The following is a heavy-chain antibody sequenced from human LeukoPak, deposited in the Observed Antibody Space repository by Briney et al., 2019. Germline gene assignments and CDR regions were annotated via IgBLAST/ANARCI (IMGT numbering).Heavy chain of an antibody. V-gene: IGHV4-34*01. CDR1: GGSFSGYY. CDR2: INHSGRT. D-gene: IGHD3-10*01. J-gene: IGHJ4*02. CDR3: ARQRITMVRGVLYYFDY. Sequence: SSETLSLTCAVSGGSFSGYYWTWIRQPPGKGLEWIGEINHSGRTNYNPSLKSRVIISVDTSKNQFSLKLSSVTAADTAVYYCARQRITMVRGVLYYFDYWGQGTLVTVSS.